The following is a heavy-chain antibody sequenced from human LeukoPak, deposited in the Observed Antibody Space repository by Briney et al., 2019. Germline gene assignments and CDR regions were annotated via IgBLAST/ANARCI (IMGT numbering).Heavy chain of an antibody. V-gene: IGHV4-34*01. CDR2: INHSGST. J-gene: IGHJ6*03. CDR1: GGSISSYY. D-gene: IGHD2-8*01. CDR3: ARVSVYAMYYYYYYMDV. Sequence: SETLSLTCTVSGGSISSYYWSWIRQPPGKGLEWIGEINHSGSTNYNPSLKSRVTISVDTSKNQFSLKLSSVTAADTAVYYCARVSVYAMYYYYYYMDVWGKGTTVTVSS.